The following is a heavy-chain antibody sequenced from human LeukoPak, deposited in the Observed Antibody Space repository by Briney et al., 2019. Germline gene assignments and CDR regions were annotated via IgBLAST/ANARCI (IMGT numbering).Heavy chain of an antibody. J-gene: IGHJ4*02. Sequence: ASVKVSCKASGGTFSSYAISWVRQAPGQGLEWMGGIIPIFGTANYAQKFQGRVTITADESTSTAYMELSSLRSEDTAVYYCARDAAMYSSGWYFDYWGQGTLVTVSS. CDR3: ARDAAMYSSGWYFDY. CDR1: GGTFSSYA. V-gene: IGHV1-69*13. D-gene: IGHD6-19*01. CDR2: IIPIFGTA.